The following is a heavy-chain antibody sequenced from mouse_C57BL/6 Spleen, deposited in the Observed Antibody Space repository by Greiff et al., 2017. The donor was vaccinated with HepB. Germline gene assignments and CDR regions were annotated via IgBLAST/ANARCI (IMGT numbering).Heavy chain of an antibody. CDR1: GYSITSGYY. V-gene: IGHV3-6*01. D-gene: IGHD1-1*01. CDR2: ISYDGSN. J-gene: IGHJ4*01. Sequence: ESGPGLVKPSQSLSLTCSVTGYSITSGYYWNWIRQFPGNKLEWMGYISYDGSNNYNPSLKNRISITRDTSKNQFLLKLNSVTTEDTATYYCARDFTTVVATDYYAMDYWGQGTSVTVSS. CDR3: ARDFTTVVATDYYAMDY.